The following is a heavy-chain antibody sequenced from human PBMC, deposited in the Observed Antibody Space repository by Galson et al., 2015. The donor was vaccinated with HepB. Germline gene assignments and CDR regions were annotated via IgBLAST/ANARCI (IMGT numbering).Heavy chain of an antibody. CDR1: GYTFTSYW. CDR3: ASRHSYFRSGTWYNVSDF. V-gene: IGHV5-51*01. Sequence: SGAEVKKPGESLKISCKGSGYTFTSYWIGWVRQMPGKGLEWMGIIYPGASDTRYSPSFQGQVTISADKSISTAYLQWSSLRASDTAMYYCASRHSYFRSGTWYNVSDFWGRGTLVTVSS. D-gene: IGHD3-10*01. CDR2: IYPGASDT. J-gene: IGHJ4*02.